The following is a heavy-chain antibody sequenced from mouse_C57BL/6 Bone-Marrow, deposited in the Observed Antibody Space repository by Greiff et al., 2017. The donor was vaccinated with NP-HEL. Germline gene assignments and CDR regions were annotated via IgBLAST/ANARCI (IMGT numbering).Heavy chain of an antibody. V-gene: IGHV1-42*01. CDR1: GYSFTGYY. Sequence: EVQLQQSGPELVKPGASVKISCKASGYSFTGYYMNWVKQSPEKSLEWIGEINPSTGGTTYNQKFKAKATLTVDKSSSTADMQLKSLTSEDSAVYYCARFAAQAYWGQGTLVTVSA. CDR2: INPSTGGT. CDR3: ARFAAQAY. J-gene: IGHJ3*01. D-gene: IGHD6-1*01.